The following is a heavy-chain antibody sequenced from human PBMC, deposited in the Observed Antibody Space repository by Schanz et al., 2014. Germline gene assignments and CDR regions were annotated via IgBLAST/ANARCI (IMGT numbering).Heavy chain of an antibody. D-gene: IGHD1-20*01. J-gene: IGHJ4*02. V-gene: IGHV3-23*01. CDR1: GFSVGNKY. CDR2: ISGRDGST. CDR3: ANNWNLDY. Sequence: VHLLESGGGLVEPGGSLRLSCAASGFSVGNKYMNWVRQAPGKGLEWVSAISGRDGSTYYADSVRGRFTISRDNSKNTLYLQMNSLRAEDTAVYYCANNWNLDYWGQGTLVTVSS.